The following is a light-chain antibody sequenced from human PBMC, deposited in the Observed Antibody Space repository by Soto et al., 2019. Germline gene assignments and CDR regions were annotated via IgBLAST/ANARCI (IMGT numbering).Light chain of an antibody. J-gene: IGKJ1*01. Sequence: IVFTQSPATLSLSPGERGTLSCSASQSVTDFLGWYQQKPGQAPRLLVYDVSNRAPGIPARFSGGGSGTNFTLTISSLEPEDFAVYYCQQRSNWPPWTFGQGTKVDIK. CDR2: DVS. V-gene: IGKV3-11*01. CDR1: QSVTDF. CDR3: QQRSNWPPWT.